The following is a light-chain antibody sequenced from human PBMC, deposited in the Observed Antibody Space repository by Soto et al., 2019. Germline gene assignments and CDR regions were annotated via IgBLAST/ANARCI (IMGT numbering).Light chain of an antibody. V-gene: IGKV3-20*01. CDR3: QQYGSSSWT. J-gene: IGKJ1*01. CDR1: QSVSSSY. CDR2: GAS. Sequence: EIVLTQSPGTLSLSPGERATLSCRASQSVSSSYFAWYQQRFGQAPRLLIYGASSRATGIPDRFIGSGSGTDFTLTISRLEPEDFAVYYCQQYGSSSWTFGQGTKVEIK.